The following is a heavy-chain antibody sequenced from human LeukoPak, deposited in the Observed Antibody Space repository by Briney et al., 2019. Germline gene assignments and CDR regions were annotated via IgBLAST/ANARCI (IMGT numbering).Heavy chain of an antibody. J-gene: IGHJ3*02. CDR2: RSGSGGST. CDR3: AKDRACSGGSCYLPDAFDI. CDR1: GLTFSTYA. V-gene: IGHV3-23*01. Sequence: SLRLSCAASGLTFSTYAMIWVRQAPGNPPQPLPARSGSGGSTYYADSMTGRFTISRDNSKNTLYLQMNSLRAEDTAVYYCAKDRACSGGSCYLPDAFDIWGQGTMVTVSS. D-gene: IGHD2-15*01.